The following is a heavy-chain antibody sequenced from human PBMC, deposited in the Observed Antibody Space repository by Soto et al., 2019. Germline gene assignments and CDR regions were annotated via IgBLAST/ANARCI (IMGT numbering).Heavy chain of an antibody. D-gene: IGHD5-12*01. V-gene: IGHV1-58*01. CDR1: GFTFGSSA. CDR2: IVVASGYS. CDR3: ARDTQYSRKWYYYGMDV. Sequence: LVQSGPDVKKPGTSVKVSCKTSGFTFGSSAVQWVRQVRGQRLEWIGWIVVASGYSNVAQKFQDRVSLTRDLSTNTAFMELSSLTSEDSAMYYCARDTQYSRKWYYYGMDVWGQGTTVTVS. J-gene: IGHJ6*02.